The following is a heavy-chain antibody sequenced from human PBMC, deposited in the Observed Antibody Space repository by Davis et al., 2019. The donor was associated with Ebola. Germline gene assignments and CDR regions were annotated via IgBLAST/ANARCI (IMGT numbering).Heavy chain of an antibody. CDR2: INPSGGST. D-gene: IGHD3-3*01. J-gene: IGHJ6*02. CDR3: AREGVVNMIPYGMDV. CDR1: GYTFTSYY. Sequence: ASVKVSCKASGYTFTSYYMHWVRQAPGQGLEWMGIINPSGGSTSYAQKFQGRVTMTRDTSTSTVYMELSSLRSEDTAVYYCAREGVVNMIPYGMDVWGQGTTVTVSS. V-gene: IGHV1-46*01.